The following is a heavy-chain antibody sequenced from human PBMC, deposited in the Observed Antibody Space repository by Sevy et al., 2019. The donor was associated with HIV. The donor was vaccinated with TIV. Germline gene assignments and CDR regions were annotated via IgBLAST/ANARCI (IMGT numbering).Heavy chain of an antibody. CDR3: ARAGSSSPWGVYYYGMDV. CDR1: GFTFSSYG. J-gene: IGHJ6*02. D-gene: IGHD6-13*01. CDR2: IWYDGSNK. Sequence: GGSLRLSCAASGFTFSSYGMHWVRQAPGKGLEWVAVIWYDGSNKYYADSVKGRFTISRDNSKNTLYLQMNSLRAEDTAVYYCARAGSSSPWGVYYYGMDVWGQGTTVTVSS. V-gene: IGHV3-33*01.